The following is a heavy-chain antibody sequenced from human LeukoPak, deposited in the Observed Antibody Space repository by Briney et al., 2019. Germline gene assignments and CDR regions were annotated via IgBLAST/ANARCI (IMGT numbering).Heavy chain of an antibody. J-gene: IGHJ4*02. V-gene: IGHV3-66*01. CDR3: AKDYYGSGSYSFFDY. Sequence: GGSLRLSCAASEFSVGSNYMTWVRQAPGKVLEWVSLIYSGGSTYYADSVKGRFTISRDNSKNALYLQMNSLRAEDTAVYYCAKDYYGSGSYSFFDYWGQGTLVTVSS. CDR2: IYSGGST. CDR1: EFSVGSNY. D-gene: IGHD3-10*01.